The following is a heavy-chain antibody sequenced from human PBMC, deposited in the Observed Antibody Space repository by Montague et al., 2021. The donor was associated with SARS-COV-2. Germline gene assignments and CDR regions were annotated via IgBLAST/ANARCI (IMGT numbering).Heavy chain of an antibody. V-gene: IGHV3-23*01. CDR2: SSGSDGGT. J-gene: IGHJ6*02. Sequence: SLRLFWAASGFTFSNSAMNWVRQAPGKGLEWVSGSSGSDGGTHYADSVKGRFTISRDNSKNVLYLQMNSLRAEDTALYYCAKDSYYYGLGYGMDVWGQGTTVTVSS. CDR3: AKDSYYYGLGYGMDV. CDR1: GFTFSNSA. D-gene: IGHD3-10*01.